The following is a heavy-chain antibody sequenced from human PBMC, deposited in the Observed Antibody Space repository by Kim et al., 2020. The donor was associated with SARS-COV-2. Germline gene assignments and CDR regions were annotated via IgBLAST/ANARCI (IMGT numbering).Heavy chain of an antibody. Sequence: SETLSLTCAVYGGSFSGYYWSWIRQPPGKGLEWIGEINHSGSTNYNPSLKSRVTISVDTSKNQFSLKLSSVTAADTAVYYCARGKFGVHHYYYYYMDVWGKGTTVTVSS. D-gene: IGHD3-16*01. CDR1: GGSFSGYY. CDR2: INHSGST. J-gene: IGHJ6*03. V-gene: IGHV4-34*01. CDR3: ARGKFGVHHYYYYYMDV.